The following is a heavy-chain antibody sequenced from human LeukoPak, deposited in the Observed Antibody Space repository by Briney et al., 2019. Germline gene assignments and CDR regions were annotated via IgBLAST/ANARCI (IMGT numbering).Heavy chain of an antibody. J-gene: IGHJ4*02. CDR2: ISGAGGST. CDR1: GFTFSSYA. Sequence: PGGSLRLSCAASGFTFSSYAMNWVRQAPXXGXEWVSAISGAGGSTYFADFVKGRFTISRDNSKNTLYLQMNSLRAEDTAVYYCASRATVTTFFDYWGQGTLVTVSS. D-gene: IGHD4-17*01. CDR3: ASRATVTTFFDY. V-gene: IGHV3-23*01.